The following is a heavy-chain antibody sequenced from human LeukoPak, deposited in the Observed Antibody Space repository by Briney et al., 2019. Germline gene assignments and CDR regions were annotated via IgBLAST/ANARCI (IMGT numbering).Heavy chain of an antibody. D-gene: IGHD6-19*01. V-gene: IGHV3-7*01. CDR2: IKQDGSEK. Sequence: GGSLRLSCAASGFTLSTYWMRWGRQAPGKRPEWVANIKQDGSEKYYVDSVKGRFTISRDNARNSLYLQMNSLRAEDTAVYYCARLWAVAGTVDDYWGQGTLVTVSS. CDR1: GFTLSTYW. CDR3: ARLWAVAGTVDDY. J-gene: IGHJ4*02.